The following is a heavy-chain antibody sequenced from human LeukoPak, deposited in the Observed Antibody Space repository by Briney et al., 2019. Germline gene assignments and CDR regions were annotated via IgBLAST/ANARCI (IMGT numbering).Heavy chain of an antibody. CDR1: GFTFDDYA. V-gene: IGHV3-9*03. Sequence: PGRSLRLSCAASGFTFDDYAMHWVRQAPGKGLEWVSGISWNSGSIGYADSVKGRFTISRDNAKNSLYLQMNSLRAEDMALDYCAKDSPGVAGYFDYWGQGTLVTVSS. J-gene: IGHJ4*02. D-gene: IGHD6-19*01. CDR2: ISWNSGSI. CDR3: AKDSPGVAGYFDY.